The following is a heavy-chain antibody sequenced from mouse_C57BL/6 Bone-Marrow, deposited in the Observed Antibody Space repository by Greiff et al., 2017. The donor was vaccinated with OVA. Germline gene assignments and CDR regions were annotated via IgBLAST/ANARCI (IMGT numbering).Heavy chain of an antibody. CDR3: ARHEFLDY. Sequence: EVQGVESGGDLVKPGGSLKLSCAASGFTFSSYGMSWVRQTPDKRLEWVATISSGGSYTYYPDSVKGRFTISRDNAKNTLYLQMSSLKSEDTAMYYCARHEFLDYWGQGTTLTVSS. J-gene: IGHJ2*01. V-gene: IGHV5-6*01. CDR1: GFTFSSYG. CDR2: ISSGGSYT.